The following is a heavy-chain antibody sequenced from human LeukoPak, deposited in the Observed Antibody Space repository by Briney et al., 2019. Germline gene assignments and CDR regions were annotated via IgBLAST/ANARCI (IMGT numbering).Heavy chain of an antibody. V-gene: IGHV4-59*06. CDR3: AKEPQDYRNTPGDHLVMDI. CDR2: VYYSGST. J-gene: IGHJ3*02. D-gene: IGHD4-11*01. Sequence: SETLSLTCTVSGGSISSYYWSWIRQHPGQGLEWIGSVYYSGSTYYNPSLKGRVTISLDTSKNQLLLNLNSVTAADTAVYYGAKEPQDYRNTPGDHLVMDIWGKGTMVTASS. CDR1: GGSISSYY.